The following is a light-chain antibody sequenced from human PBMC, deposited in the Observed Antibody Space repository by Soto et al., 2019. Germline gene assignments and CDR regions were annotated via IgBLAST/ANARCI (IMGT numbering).Light chain of an antibody. CDR3: QQYDNLPIT. CDR1: QDISNY. CDR2: DAS. Sequence: DIQMTQSPSSLSASEGDRVTITCQASQDISNYLNWYQQKPGKAPKLLIYDASNLETGVPSRFSGSGSGTDFTFTISSLQPEDIATYYCQQYDNLPITFGGGTKV. V-gene: IGKV1-33*01. J-gene: IGKJ4*01.